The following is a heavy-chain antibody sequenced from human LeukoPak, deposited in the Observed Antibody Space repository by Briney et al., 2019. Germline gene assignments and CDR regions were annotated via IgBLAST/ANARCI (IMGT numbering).Heavy chain of an antibody. V-gene: IGHV3-66*01. D-gene: IGHD2-15*01. CDR3: ARDIHYCSGGSCHGGNDY. CDR2: IYSGGST. CDR1: GFTFSSYA. Sequence: PGGSLRLSCAASGFTFSSYAMSWVRQAPGKGLERVSVIYSGGSTYYADSVKGRFTISRDNARNSLYLQMNSLRAEDTAVYYCARDIHYCSGGSCHGGNDYWGQGTLVTVSS. J-gene: IGHJ4*02.